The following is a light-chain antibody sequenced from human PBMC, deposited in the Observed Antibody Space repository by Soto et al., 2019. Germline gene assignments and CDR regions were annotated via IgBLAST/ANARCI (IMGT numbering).Light chain of an antibody. Sequence: SYELTQPLSVSVALGQTARITCGGNNIGSENVHWYQQKPGQAPVLVIYRDSNRPSGIPERFSGSNSGNTATLTNSRAQAGDEADYYCQVWDSSTARVFGGGTKLTVL. V-gene: IGLV3-9*01. CDR3: QVWDSSTARV. J-gene: IGLJ3*02. CDR1: NIGSEN. CDR2: RDS.